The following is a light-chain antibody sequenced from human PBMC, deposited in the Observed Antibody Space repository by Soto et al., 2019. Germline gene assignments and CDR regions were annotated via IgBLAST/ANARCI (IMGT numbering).Light chain of an antibody. CDR2: AAS. CDR1: QGISSY. V-gene: IGKV1-8*01. J-gene: IGKJ2*01. CDR3: KQHYSSPPT. Sequence: AIRMTQSPSSFSASTGDRVTITCRASQGISSYLAWYQQKPGKAPKLLIYAASTFQSGVPSRFSGSGSGADFPLTIICLQSEDRATYYGKQHYSSPPTFGQGTKLEIK.